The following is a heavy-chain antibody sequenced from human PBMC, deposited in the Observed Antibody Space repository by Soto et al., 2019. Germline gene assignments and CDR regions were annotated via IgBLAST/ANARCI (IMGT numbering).Heavy chain of an antibody. CDR1: GGSISSGGYS. V-gene: IGHV4-30-2*01. CDR3: ARGISLVGVTP. J-gene: IGHJ5*02. D-gene: IGHD3-3*01. CDR2: IYHSGST. Sequence: SETLCLTCAVSGGSISSGGYSWSWIRQPPGKGLEWIGYIYHSGSTYYNPSLKSRVTISVDRSKNQFSLKLSSVTAADTAVYYCARGISLVGVTPWGQGALVTVSS.